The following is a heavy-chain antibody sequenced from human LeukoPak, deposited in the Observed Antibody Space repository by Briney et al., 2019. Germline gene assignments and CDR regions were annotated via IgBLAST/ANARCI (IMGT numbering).Heavy chain of an antibody. Sequence: PGGSLRLSCAASGFTFSDYGMHLVRQAPGKGLEWVAVISNDGSYKNYADSVQGRFTISRDNSKTTLFLQMDSLTADDTAVYYCAKVGDGRWLAFDYWGQGTLVTVSS. D-gene: IGHD6-19*01. J-gene: IGHJ4*02. V-gene: IGHV3-30*18. CDR2: ISNDGSYK. CDR1: GFTFSDYG. CDR3: AKVGDGRWLAFDY.